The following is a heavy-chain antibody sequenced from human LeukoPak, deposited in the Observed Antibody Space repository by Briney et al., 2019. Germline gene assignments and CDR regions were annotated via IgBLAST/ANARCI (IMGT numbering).Heavy chain of an antibody. J-gene: IGHJ6*02. CDR3: AREEVRYGMDV. V-gene: IGHV3-66*01. Sequence: PGGSLRLSCAASGFTVSSNYMSWVRQAPGKGLEWVSVIYSGGSTYYADSVKGRFTISRDNSKNTLYLQMNSLRAEGTAVYYCAREEVRYGMDVWGQGTTVTVSS. CDR1: GFTVSSNY. CDR2: IYSGGST.